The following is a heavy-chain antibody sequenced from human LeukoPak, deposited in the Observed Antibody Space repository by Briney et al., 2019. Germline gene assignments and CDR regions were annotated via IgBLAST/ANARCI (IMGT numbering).Heavy chain of an antibody. CDR2: ISGSGDST. CDR3: AKESVVVPAGMFDY. V-gene: IGHV3-23*01. J-gene: IGHJ4*02. CDR1: EFTFSHYA. Sequence: RGSLRLSCAASEFTFSHYAIDWVRQPPGKGLEWVSGISGSGDSTYYADSVKGRFTISRDNSKNTLYLQMNSLRAEDTAVYYCAKESVVVPAGMFDYWGQGALVTVSS. D-gene: IGHD2-2*01.